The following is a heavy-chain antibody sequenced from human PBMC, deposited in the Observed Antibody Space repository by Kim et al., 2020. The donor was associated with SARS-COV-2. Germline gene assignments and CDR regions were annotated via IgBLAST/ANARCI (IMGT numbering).Heavy chain of an antibody. Sequence: GGSLRLSCAASGFTFSSYAMTWVRQAPGKGLEWVSAISGSGGSTYYADSVKGRFTISRDNSKNTMYLQMNSLRAEDTAVYYCAKARGFWYYYDSSGLSLDVWGQGTTVTVSS. CDR2: ISGSGGST. CDR1: GFTFSSYA. CDR3: AKARGFWYYYDSSGLSLDV. V-gene: IGHV3-23*01. D-gene: IGHD3-22*01. J-gene: IGHJ6*02.